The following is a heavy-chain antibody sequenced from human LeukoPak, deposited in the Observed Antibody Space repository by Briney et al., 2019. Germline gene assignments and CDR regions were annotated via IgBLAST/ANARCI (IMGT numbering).Heavy chain of an antibody. CDR3: ARGYCSGGGCYTAEYLPH. D-gene: IGHD2-15*01. J-gene: IGHJ1*01. Sequence: GASVKVSCKASGYTFTNFEINWVRQVAGQGLEWMGWMRPNSGETVNVQKFQGRVTMTRDISTSTAYMELTGLRSDDTAVYFCARGYCSGGGCYTAEYLPHWARAPWSPSPQ. CDR1: GYTFTNFE. CDR2: MRPNSGET. V-gene: IGHV1-8*02.